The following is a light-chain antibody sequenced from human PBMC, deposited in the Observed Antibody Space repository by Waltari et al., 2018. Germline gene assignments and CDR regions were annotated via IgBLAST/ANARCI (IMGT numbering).Light chain of an antibody. Sequence: QSALTQPASVSGSPGQSITISCTGTSSDVGGYNYVSWYQQHPGKAPKLIIYDVSQRPSGVSNRFSGSKSGNTASLTISWLQAEDEAHYHCSSYTSSSTPWVFGGGTTLTVL. CDR1: SSDVGGYNY. CDR3: SSYTSSSTPWV. CDR2: DVS. V-gene: IGLV2-14*01. J-gene: IGLJ3*02.